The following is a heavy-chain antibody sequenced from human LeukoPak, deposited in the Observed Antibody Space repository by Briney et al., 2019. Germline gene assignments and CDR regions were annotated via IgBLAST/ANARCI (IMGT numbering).Heavy chain of an antibody. CDR1: GFIFTSSA. CDR2: IVVGSGNT. Sequence: GSSVKVSCKASGFIFTSSAMQWVRQARGQRLEWIGWIVVGSGNTNYAQKFQERVTITRDMSTSTAYMELSSLRSEDTAVYYCAADQGDYFDYWGQGTLVTVSS. V-gene: IGHV1-58*02. CDR3: AADQGDYFDY. J-gene: IGHJ4*02.